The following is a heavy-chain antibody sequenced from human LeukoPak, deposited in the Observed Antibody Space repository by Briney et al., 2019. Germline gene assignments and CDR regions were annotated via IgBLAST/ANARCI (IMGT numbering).Heavy chain of an antibody. J-gene: IGHJ4*02. CDR1: GFTYSNAW. Sequence: KPGGSLRLSCAASGFTYSNAWMSWVRQAPGKGLEWVGRIKSKTDGGTTDYAAPVKGRFTISRDDSKNTLYLQMNSLKTEDTAVYYCTTEGSEFHYLFGYWGQGTLVTVSS. CDR2: IKSKTDGGTT. D-gene: IGHD3-10*01. V-gene: IGHV3-15*01. CDR3: TTEGSEFHYLFGY.